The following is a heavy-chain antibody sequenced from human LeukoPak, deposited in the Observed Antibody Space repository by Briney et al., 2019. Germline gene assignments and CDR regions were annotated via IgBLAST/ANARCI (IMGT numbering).Heavy chain of an antibody. J-gene: IGHJ4*02. Sequence: SETLSLTCAVSGDSISSSNWWTWVRQPPGRGLEWIGEIHHGGSTHYNPSLKSRVTILVDKSNNQFPLMLSSVTAADTAVYYCATVENGYAGYYWGQGTLVTVSS. D-gene: IGHD5-12*01. CDR2: IHHGGST. CDR1: GDSISSSNW. V-gene: IGHV4-4*02. CDR3: ATVENGYAGYY.